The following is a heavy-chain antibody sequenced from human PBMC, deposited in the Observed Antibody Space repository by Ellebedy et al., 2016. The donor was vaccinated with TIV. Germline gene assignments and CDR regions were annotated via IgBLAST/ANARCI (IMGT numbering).Heavy chain of an antibody. V-gene: IGHV3-33*01. CDR2: IWYDGSNK. J-gene: IGHJ4*02. D-gene: IGHD6-19*01. CDR1: GFTFSSYG. Sequence: GESLKISXAASGFTFSSYGMHWVRQAPGKGLEWVAVIWYDGSNKYNADSVKGRFTISRDNSKNTLYLQMNSLRAEDTAVYYCARDRKAVAPFDYWGQGTLVTVSS. CDR3: ARDRKAVAPFDY.